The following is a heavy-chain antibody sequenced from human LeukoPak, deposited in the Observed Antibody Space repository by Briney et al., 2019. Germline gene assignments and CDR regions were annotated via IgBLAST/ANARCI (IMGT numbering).Heavy chain of an antibody. V-gene: IGHV3-23*01. CDR3: ATMGYDFWSGYWPDY. J-gene: IGHJ4*02. CDR1: GFTFSSYA. D-gene: IGHD3-3*01. Sequence: GGSLRLSCAASGFTFSSYAMSWVRQAPGKGLEWVSTISGSGGSTDYADSVKGRFAISRDNSKNTLYLQMDSVGAEDTAEYYCATMGYDFWSGYWPDYRGQGTLVTVSS. CDR2: ISGSGGST.